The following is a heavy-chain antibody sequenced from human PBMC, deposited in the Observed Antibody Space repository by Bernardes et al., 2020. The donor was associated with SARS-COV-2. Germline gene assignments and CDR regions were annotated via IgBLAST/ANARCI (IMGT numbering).Heavy chain of an antibody. J-gene: IGHJ4*02. CDR1: GFPFSVYW. V-gene: IGHV3-7*01. CDR2: INPDEMKV. D-gene: IGHD4-4*01. Sequence: GGSLRLCCAASGFPFSVYWMSWVRQAPGKGLEWVANINPDEMKVPYVDSVRGRFTISRDNAKNLLYLQMNSLRVDDSGIYYCARLSNDANYHFDHWGQGTLVTVSS. CDR3: ARLSNDANYHFDH.